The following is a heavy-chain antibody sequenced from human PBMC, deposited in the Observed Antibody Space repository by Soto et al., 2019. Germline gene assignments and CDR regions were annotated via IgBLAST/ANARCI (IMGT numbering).Heavy chain of an antibody. Sequence: QVQLVESGGGVVQPGRSLRLSCAASGFTFSRYGMYWVRQAPGKGLEWVAVIWYDGSNKFYADSVKGRFTISRDNSKNTLYLQMNSLRAEDTAVYYCARVWSSWYSDYWGQGTLFTVSS. V-gene: IGHV3-33*01. CDR2: IWYDGSNK. CDR3: ARVWSSWYSDY. D-gene: IGHD6-13*01. CDR1: GFTFSRYG. J-gene: IGHJ4*02.